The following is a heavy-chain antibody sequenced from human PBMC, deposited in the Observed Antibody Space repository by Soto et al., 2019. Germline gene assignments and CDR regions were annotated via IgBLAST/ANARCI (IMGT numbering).Heavy chain of an antibody. CDR3: ARVGVNCSSPSSYGYYYYGLDV. CDR2: INASGGSK. J-gene: IGHJ6*02. D-gene: IGHD2-2*01. V-gene: IGHV1-46*01. CDR1: GYTFTSYY. Sequence: QVQLVQSGAEVKKPGASVKVSCKASGYTFTSYYMHWVRQAPGQGLEWMGIINASGGSKSYAQQFQGRVTLTRDTYTSTVYMELSSLRSEDTAVYYCARVGVNCSSPSSYGYYYYGLDVWGQGTTVTVSS.